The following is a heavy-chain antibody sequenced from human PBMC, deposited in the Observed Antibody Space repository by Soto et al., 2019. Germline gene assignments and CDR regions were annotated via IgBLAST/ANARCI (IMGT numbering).Heavy chain of an antibody. CDR3: ARDQLVLLWFGEFYFDY. CDR1: GFTFSSYS. J-gene: IGHJ4*02. D-gene: IGHD3-10*01. V-gene: IGHV3-48*02. CDR2: ISSSSSTI. Sequence: EVQLVESGGGLVQPGGSLRLSCAASGFTFSSYSMNWVRQAPGKGLEWVSYISSSSSTIYYADSVRGRFTISRDNAKNSLYLQMNSLRDEDTAVYYCARDQLVLLWFGEFYFDYWGQGTLVTVSS.